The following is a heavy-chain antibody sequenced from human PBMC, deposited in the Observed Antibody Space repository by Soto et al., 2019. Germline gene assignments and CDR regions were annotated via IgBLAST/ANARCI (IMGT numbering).Heavy chain of an antibody. J-gene: IGHJ4*02. CDR1: GFTFRSYA. CDR2: ISGSGGST. CDR3: AKDQYGTYDY. Sequence: EVQLLESGGGLVQPGGSLRLSCAASGFTFRSYAMSWVRQAPGKWLEWVSAISGSGGSTYYADSVKGRFTISRDNSKNTPYLQMNSLRAEDTAVYYCAKDQYGTYDYWGQGTLVTVSS. D-gene: IGHD2-2*01. V-gene: IGHV3-23*01.